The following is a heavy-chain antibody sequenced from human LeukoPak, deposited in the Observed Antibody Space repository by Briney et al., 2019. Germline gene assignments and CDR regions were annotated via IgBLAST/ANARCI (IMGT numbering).Heavy chain of an antibody. D-gene: IGHD3-22*01. CDR2: INHSGST. V-gene: IGHV4-34*01. J-gene: IGHJ4*02. CDR3: ARDVGSSGYTDY. CDR1: GGSISSYY. Sequence: SETLSLTCTVSGGSISSYYWSWIRQPPGKGLEWIGEINHSGSTNYNPSLKSRVTISVDTSKNQFSLKLSSVTAADTAVYYCARDVGSSGYTDYWGQGTLVTVSS.